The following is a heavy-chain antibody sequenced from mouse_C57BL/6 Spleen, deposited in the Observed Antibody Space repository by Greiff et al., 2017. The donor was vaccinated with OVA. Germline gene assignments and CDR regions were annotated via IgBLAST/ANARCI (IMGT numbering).Heavy chain of an antibody. Sequence: QVQLQQPGAELVRPGSSVKLSCKASGYTFTSYWMHWVKQRPIQGLEWIGNIDPSDSETHYNQKFKDKATLTVDKSSSTAYMQLSSLTSEDSAVYYCARGATTVSPHYYAMDYWGQGTSVTVSS. CDR1: GYTFTSYW. CDR2: IDPSDSET. CDR3: ARGATTVSPHYYAMDY. V-gene: IGHV1-52*01. D-gene: IGHD1-1*01. J-gene: IGHJ4*01.